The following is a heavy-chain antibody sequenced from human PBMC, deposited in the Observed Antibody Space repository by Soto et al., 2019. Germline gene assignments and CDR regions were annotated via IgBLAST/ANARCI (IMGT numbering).Heavy chain of an antibody. CDR1: GGSVSSGSYY. Sequence: SETLSLTCTVSGGSVSSGSYYWSWIRQPPGKGLEWIGYIYYSGSTNYNPSLKSRVTISVDTSKNQFSLKLSSVTAADTAVYYCARDPAPTYSSSWARFDYWGQGTLVTVSS. CDR2: IYYSGST. CDR3: ARDPAPTYSSSWARFDY. V-gene: IGHV4-61*01. J-gene: IGHJ4*02. D-gene: IGHD6-13*01.